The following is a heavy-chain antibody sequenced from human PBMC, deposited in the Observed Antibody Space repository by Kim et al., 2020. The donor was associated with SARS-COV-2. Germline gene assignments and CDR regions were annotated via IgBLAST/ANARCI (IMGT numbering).Heavy chain of an antibody. CDR3: ARDSGYVAFDP. Sequence: SETLSLTCPVSGGSIISYYWSWIRQPPGKGLEWLGYIYYSGSTNYNPSLKSRVTISVDTSKNQFSLKLSSVTAADPAAYYGARDSGYVAFDPAGQET. D-gene: IGHD5-12*01. CDR1: GGSIISYY. CDR2: IYYSGST. V-gene: IGHV4-59*08. J-gene: IGHJ5*02.